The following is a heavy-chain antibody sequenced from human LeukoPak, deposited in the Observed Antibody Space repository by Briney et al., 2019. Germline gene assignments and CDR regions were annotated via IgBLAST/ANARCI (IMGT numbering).Heavy chain of an antibody. V-gene: IGHV3-21*04. CDR3: AKDKLASPIAAAGNSLDY. D-gene: IGHD6-13*01. CDR2: ISSSSSYI. Sequence: GGSLRLSCAASGFTFSSYSMNWVRQAPGKGLEWVSSISSSSSYIYYADSVKGRFTISRDNAKNSLYLQMNSLRPEDTALYYCAKDKLASPIAAAGNSLDYWGQGTLVTVSS. CDR1: GFTFSSYS. J-gene: IGHJ4*02.